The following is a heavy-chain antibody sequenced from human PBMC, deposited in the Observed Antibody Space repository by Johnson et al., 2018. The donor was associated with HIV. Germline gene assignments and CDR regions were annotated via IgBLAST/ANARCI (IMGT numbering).Heavy chain of an antibody. D-gene: IGHD3-3*01. J-gene: IGHJ3*02. CDR3: ARGSITIFGGLDAFDI. CDR2: IYSGGST. CDR1: GFTFSSYG. Sequence: QVRLVESGGGLVKPGGSLRLSCAASGFTFSSYGMHWVRQAPGKGLEWVSVIYSGGSTYYADSVKGRFTISRDNSKNTLYLQMNSLRAEDTAVYYCARGSITIFGGLDAFDIWGQGTMVTVSS. V-gene: IGHV3-NL1*01.